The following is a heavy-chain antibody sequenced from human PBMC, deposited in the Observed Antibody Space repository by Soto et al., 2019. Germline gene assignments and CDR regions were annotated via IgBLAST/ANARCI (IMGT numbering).Heavy chain of an antibody. Sequence: QVQLVQSGAEVKKPGASVKVSCKASGYTFTSYAMHWVRQAPGQRLEWMGWINAGNANTKYSQKFQGRVTFTRDTSASTAYMKRSSLRSEDTAVYSCARAHSWYSFDYWGQGTLVTVSS. D-gene: IGHD6-13*01. V-gene: IGHV1-3*01. J-gene: IGHJ4*02. CDR1: GYTFTSYA. CDR3: ARAHSWYSFDY. CDR2: INAGNANT.